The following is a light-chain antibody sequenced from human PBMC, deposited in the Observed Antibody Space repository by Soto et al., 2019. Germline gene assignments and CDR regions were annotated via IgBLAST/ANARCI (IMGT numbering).Light chain of an antibody. V-gene: IGKV3D-20*02. CDR1: QSVSSSY. Sequence: IVLTQSPGTLSLSPGERATLSCRASQSVSSSYLAWYQQKPGQAPRLLIYGASSRATGIPDRFSGSGSGTDFTLTISGLEPEDFAVYYCQQRSVWPITFGQGTRLEIK. CDR2: GAS. CDR3: QQRSVWPIT. J-gene: IGKJ5*01.